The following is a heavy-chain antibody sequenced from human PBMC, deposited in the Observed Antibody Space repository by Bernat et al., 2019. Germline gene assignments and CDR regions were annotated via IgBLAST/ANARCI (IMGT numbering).Heavy chain of an antibody. CDR3: AKDRVYCSGGSCPLEWYFDL. V-gene: IGHV3-23*04. J-gene: IGHJ2*01. D-gene: IGHD2-15*01. Sequence: VQLVESGGGVVQPGRSLRLSCAASGFTFSSYGMHWVRQAPGKGLEWVSAISGSGGSTYYADSVKGRFTISRDNSKNTLYLQMNSLRAEDTAVYYCAKDRVYCSGGSCPLEWYFDLWGRGTLVTVSS. CDR2: ISGSGGST. CDR1: GFTFSSYG.